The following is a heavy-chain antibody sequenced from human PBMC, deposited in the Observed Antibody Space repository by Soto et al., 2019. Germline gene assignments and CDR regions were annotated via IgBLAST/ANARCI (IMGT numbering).Heavy chain of an antibody. D-gene: IGHD1-26*01. Sequence: EVHLLESGGGLVQPGGSLRLSCAASGFTFNSYAMIWVRQAPGKGLEWVSAISGSGGKTHTGDSVQGRFTISRDNAKNTVYLQMDSLRAEDTAVYYCARLPDFRWDFDYMDVWGKGTTVTVSS. V-gene: IGHV3-23*01. CDR3: ARLPDFRWDFDYMDV. CDR2: ISGSGGKT. J-gene: IGHJ6*03. CDR1: GFTFNSYA.